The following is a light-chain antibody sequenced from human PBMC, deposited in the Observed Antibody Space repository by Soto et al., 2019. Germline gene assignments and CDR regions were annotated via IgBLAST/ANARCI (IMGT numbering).Light chain of an antibody. CDR3: QQYNSYWT. CDR1: QSISSW. Sequence: DIQMTQSPSTLAASVGDRVTITSRASQSISSWLAWYQQKPGKAPKLLIYKASSLESGVPSRLSGSGSGTEFTLPISSLQPDDFATYYCQQYNSYWTFGQGTKVDIK. CDR2: KAS. J-gene: IGKJ1*01. V-gene: IGKV1-5*03.